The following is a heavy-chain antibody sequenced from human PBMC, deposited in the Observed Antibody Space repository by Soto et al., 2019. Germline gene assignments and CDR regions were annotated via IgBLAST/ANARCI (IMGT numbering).Heavy chain of an antibody. CDR3: AGIAVAGTYYYGMDV. CDR2: IYPGDSDT. CDR1: GYSFTSYW. V-gene: IGHV5-51*01. Sequence: GESLKISCSGSGYSFTSYWIGWGRQMPWKGLEWMGIIYPGDSDTRYSPSFQGQVTISADKSISTAYLQWSSLKASDTAMYYCAGIAVAGTYYYGMDVWGQGTTVTVSS. J-gene: IGHJ6*02. D-gene: IGHD6-19*01.